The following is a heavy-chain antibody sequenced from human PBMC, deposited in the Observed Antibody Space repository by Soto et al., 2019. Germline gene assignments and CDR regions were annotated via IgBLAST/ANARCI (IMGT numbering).Heavy chain of an antibody. V-gene: IGHV3-30*18. CDR2: ISYDGSNK. J-gene: IGHJ2*01. CDR1: GFTFSSYG. Sequence: QVQLVESGGGVVQPGRSLRLSCAASGFTFSSYGMHWVRQAPGKGLEWVAVISYDGSNKYYADSVKGRFTISRDNSKNTLYLQMNSLRAEDTAVYYCAKVGANGSYSSRRYFDLWGRGTLVTVSS. CDR3: AKVGANGSYSSRRYFDL. D-gene: IGHD6-13*01.